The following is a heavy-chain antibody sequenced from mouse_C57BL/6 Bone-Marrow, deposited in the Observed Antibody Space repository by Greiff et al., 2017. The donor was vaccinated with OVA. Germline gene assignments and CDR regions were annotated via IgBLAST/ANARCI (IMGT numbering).Heavy chain of an antibody. V-gene: IGHV1-59*01. J-gene: IGHJ2*01. D-gene: IGHD1-1*01. CDR1: GYTFTSYW. Sequence: VQLQQPGAELVRPGTSVKLSCKASGYTFTSYWMHWVKQRPGQGLEWIGVIDPSDSYTNYNQQFKGKATLTVDTSSSTAYMQLSSLTSEDSAVYYCAREYYGSSPYYFDYWGQGTTLTVSS. CDR2: IDPSDSYT. CDR3: AREYYGSSPYYFDY.